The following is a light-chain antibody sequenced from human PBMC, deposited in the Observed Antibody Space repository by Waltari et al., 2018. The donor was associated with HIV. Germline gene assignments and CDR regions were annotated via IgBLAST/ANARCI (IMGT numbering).Light chain of an antibody. CDR2: EVS. CDR1: SSDVGVYNF. J-gene: IGLJ2*01. Sequence: QSALTQPRSVSGSPGQSVTISCTGTSSDVGVYNFVSWYQQHPGKAPKLMIYEVSNRPSGVSNRFSGSKSGNTASLTISGLQAEDEADYYCSSYTSSSTVVFGGGTKLTVL. CDR3: SSYTSSSTVV. V-gene: IGLV2-14*01.